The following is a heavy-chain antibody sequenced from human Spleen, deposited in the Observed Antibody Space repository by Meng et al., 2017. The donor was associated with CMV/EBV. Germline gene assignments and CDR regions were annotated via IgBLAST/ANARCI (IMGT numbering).Heavy chain of an antibody. D-gene: IGHD3-10*01. CDR3: AGGSYFDY. Sequence: GESLKISCAASGFTFSSFRMNWVRQAPGKGLEWVSSISSSSSYIYYADSVKGRFTISRDNAKNSLYLQMNSLRAEDTAVYYCAGGSYFDYWGQGTLVTVSS. V-gene: IGHV3-21*01. CDR1: GFTFSSFR. J-gene: IGHJ4*02. CDR2: ISSSSSYI.